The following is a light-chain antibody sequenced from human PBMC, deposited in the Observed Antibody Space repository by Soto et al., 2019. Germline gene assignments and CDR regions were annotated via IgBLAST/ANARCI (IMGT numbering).Light chain of an antibody. CDR3: VLCCGGAQLV. CDR2: STS. V-gene: IGLV7-43*01. CDR1: TGAVTSGYY. J-gene: IGLJ2*01. Sequence: QAVVTQEPSLTVSPGGTVTLTCASSTGAVTSGYYPNWFQQKPGQAPRALIYSTSNKHPWTPARFSGSLLGGKAALTLSGVQPEGEAECYCVLCCGGAQLVFGGGTELTVL.